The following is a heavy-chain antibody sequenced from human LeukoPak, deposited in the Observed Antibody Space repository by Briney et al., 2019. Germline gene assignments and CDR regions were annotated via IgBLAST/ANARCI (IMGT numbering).Heavy chain of an antibody. J-gene: IGHJ4*02. CDR3: ARAGSGYYPFDY. CDR2: VYYSGST. V-gene: IGHV4-59*01. CDR1: GGSISSYY. D-gene: IGHD3-22*01. Sequence: SETLSLTCTVSGGSISSYYWSWIRQPPGRRLEWIGYVYYSGSTNYNPSLKSRVTISVDTSKNQFSLKLSSVTAADTAVYYCARAGSGYYPFDYWGQGTLVTVSS.